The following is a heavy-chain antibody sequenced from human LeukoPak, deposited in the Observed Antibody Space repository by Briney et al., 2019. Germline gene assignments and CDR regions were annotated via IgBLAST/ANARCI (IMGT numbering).Heavy chain of an antibody. V-gene: IGHV3-7*01. CDR3: ARIRDYYDSSGYYHRNDAFDI. Sequence: PGGSLRLSCAASRLTFTYWMSWVRQAPGKGLEWVANIKQDGGEKYYVDSVKGRFTISRDNAKNSLYLQMNSLRAEDTAVYYCARIRDYYDSSGYYHRNDAFDIWGQGTMVTVSS. D-gene: IGHD3-22*01. J-gene: IGHJ3*02. CDR2: IKQDGGEK. CDR1: RLTFTYW.